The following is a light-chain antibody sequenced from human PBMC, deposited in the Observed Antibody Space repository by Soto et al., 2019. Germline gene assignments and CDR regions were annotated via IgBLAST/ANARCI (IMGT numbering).Light chain of an antibody. V-gene: IGKV3-20*01. CDR1: HRVIISY. CDR2: GAS. J-gene: IGKJ4*01. CDR3: QQHGSSPRVT. Sequence: EIVLTHSPGTLSFSPCERGTLSFREIHRVIISYLSWYQQKPGQAPRLLIYGASSRATGIPDRFSGSGSGTDFTLTISSLEPEDFAVYYCQQHGSSPRVTFGGGTKVDI.